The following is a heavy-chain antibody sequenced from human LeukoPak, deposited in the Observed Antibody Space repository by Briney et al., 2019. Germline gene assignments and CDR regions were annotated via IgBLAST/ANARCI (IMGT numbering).Heavy chain of an antibody. CDR1: GFTFSSYA. CDR3: AQFYDFWSGRPVYYYGMDV. D-gene: IGHD3-3*01. J-gene: IGHJ6*02. CDR2: ISYDGSNK. V-gene: IGHV3-30*04. Sequence: GGSLRLSCAASGFTFSSYAMHWVRQAPGKGLEWVAVISYDGSNKYYADSVKGRFTISRDNSKNTLYLQMNSLRAEDTAVYYCAQFYDFWSGRPVYYYGMDVWGQGTTVTVSS.